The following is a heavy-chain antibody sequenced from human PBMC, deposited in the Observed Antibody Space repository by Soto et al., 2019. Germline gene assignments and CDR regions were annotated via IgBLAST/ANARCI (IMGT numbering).Heavy chain of an antibody. Sequence: GGSLRLSCAASGFTFNNYAMNWVRQAPGMGLEWVATISNTGGGTYYADSVKGRFTISRDNSKNTLYLQMSSLRVGDTAVYYCAKDRLAGNFDYWGQGTQVTVSS. CDR1: GFTFNNYA. J-gene: IGHJ4*02. V-gene: IGHV3-23*01. CDR3: AKDRLAGNFDY. CDR2: ISNTGGGT.